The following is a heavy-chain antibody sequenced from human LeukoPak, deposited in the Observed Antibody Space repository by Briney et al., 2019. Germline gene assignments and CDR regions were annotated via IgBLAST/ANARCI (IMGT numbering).Heavy chain of an antibody. J-gene: IGHJ4*02. CDR1: GFSFSDYY. D-gene: IGHD4-17*01. V-gene: IGHV3-11*04. CDR2: IGSTI. Sequence: GGSLRLSCVASGFSFSDYYMSWIRQAPGKGLEWVSYIGSTIYYADSVKGRFTISRDNAKNSLYLQMNSLRAEDTAVYYCAKVRPTDDYGDYVYFDYWGQGTLVTVSS. CDR3: AKVRPTDDYGDYVYFDY.